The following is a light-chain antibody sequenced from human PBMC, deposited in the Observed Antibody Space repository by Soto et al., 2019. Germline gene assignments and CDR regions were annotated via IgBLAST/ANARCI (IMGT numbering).Light chain of an antibody. J-gene: IGKJ2*01. CDR1: QSISNW. CDR2: DAS. Sequence: DIQMTQSPSTLSASVGDRVTITCRASQSISNWLAWYQQKPGKAPKLLIFDASSLKSGVPSRFSSSGSGTEFTLTISSLQPDDFATYYCQQYNSYPYTFGQGTKLEIK. V-gene: IGKV1-5*01. CDR3: QQYNSYPYT.